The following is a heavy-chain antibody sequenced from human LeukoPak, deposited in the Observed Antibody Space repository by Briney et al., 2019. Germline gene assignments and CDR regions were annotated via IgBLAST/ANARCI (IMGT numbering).Heavy chain of an antibody. CDR3: ARDRFGMDV. CDR2: IGRSAITI. CDR1: GFTFSAYE. Sequence: GGSLRLSCAATGFTFSAYEMNWVRQAPGKGLEWISYIGRSAITIHYADSLRGRFTISRDNANNSLYLQMNNLRAEDTGVYYCARDRFGMDVWGLGTTVTVSS. V-gene: IGHV3-48*03. J-gene: IGHJ6*02.